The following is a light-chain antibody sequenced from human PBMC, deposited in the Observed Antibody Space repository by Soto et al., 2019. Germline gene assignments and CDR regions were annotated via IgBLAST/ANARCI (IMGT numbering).Light chain of an antibody. V-gene: IGKV3-11*01. CDR2: DAS. CDR1: QSVSTY. Sequence: EIVLTQSPATLSLSPGERATLSCRASQSVSTYLAWYQQKPGQAPRLLIYDASNRATGIPARFSGSGSGTVCTLTISSLEPEDVAVYYCQQRNNWPGTFGQGTKVEIK. J-gene: IGKJ1*01. CDR3: QQRNNWPGT.